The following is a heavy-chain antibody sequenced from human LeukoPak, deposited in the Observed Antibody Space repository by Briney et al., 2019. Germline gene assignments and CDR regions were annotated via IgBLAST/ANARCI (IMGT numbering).Heavy chain of an antibody. D-gene: IGHD2-2*01. V-gene: IGHV3-7*01. J-gene: IGHJ6*02. CDR1: GFTFSSYW. CDR3: ARLQYQLPHFYYGMDV. Sequence: EGSLRLSCAASGFTFSSYWMSWVRQAPGKGLEWVANIKQDGSEKYYVDSVKGRFTISRDSAKNSLYLQMNSLRAEDTAVYYCARLQYQLPHFYYGMDVWGQGTTVTVSS. CDR2: IKQDGSEK.